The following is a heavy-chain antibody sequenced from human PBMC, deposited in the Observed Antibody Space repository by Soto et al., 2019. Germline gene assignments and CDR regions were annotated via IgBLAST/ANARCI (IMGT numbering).Heavy chain of an antibody. D-gene: IGHD3-22*01. CDR1: GFTFSSYA. J-gene: IGHJ3*02. CDR2: ISYDGSNK. Sequence: QVQLVESGGGVVQPGRSLRLSCAASGFTFSSYAMHWVRQAPGKGLEWVAVISYDGSNKNYADSVKGRFTISRDNSKNTLYLQMNSLRAEDTAVYYCARDLASSCSIWGQGTMVTVSS. CDR3: ARDLASSCSI. V-gene: IGHV3-30-3*01.